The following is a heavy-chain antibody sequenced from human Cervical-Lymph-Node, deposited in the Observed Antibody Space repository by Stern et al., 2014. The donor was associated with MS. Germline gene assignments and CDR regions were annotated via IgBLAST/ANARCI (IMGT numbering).Heavy chain of an antibody. CDR3: AREVAGHRLGMMDV. D-gene: IGHD6-19*01. J-gene: IGHJ6*02. CDR1: GYSFTSYY. Sequence: QVQLVQSGAEVKKPGASVNVSCKASGYSFTSYYIHWVRQAPGQGLEWMGLINPSGGSTSYAQKFQGRVTMTRDTSTSTVYMDLSSLRSEDTAMYYCAREVAGHRLGMMDVWGQGTTVTVSS. V-gene: IGHV1-46*01. CDR2: INPSGGST.